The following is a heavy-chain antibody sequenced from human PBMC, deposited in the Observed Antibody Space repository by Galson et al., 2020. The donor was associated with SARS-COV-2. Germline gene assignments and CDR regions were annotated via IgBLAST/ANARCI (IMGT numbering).Heavy chain of an antibody. CDR2: ISYDGSNK. V-gene: IGHV3-30*18. D-gene: IGHD2-2*01. Sequence: GGSLRLSCAASGFTFSSYGMHWVRQAPGKGLEWVAVISYDGSNKYYADSVKGRFTISRDNSKNTLYLQMNSLRAEDTAVYYCAKGKIGYCSSTSCLYGMDVWGQGTTVTVSS. CDR3: AKGKIGYCSSTSCLYGMDV. CDR1: GFTFSSYG. J-gene: IGHJ6*02.